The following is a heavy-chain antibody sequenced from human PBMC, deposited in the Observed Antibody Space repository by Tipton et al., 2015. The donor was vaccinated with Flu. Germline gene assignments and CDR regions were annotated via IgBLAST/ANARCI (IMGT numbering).Heavy chain of an antibody. V-gene: IGHV3-53*01. CDR2: IYSDGST. Sequence: GSLRLSCAASGFTVSSNYMSWVRQAPGKGLEWVSVIYSDGSTSYIDSVKGRFTISRDNSKNMLSLEMNSLRAEDTAVYYCARGQGANPWGQGTLVTVSS. J-gene: IGHJ5*02. CDR1: GFTVSSNY. CDR3: ARGQGANP.